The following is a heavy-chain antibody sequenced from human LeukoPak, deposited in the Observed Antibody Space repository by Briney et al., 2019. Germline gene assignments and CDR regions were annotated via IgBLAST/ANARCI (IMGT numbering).Heavy chain of an antibody. J-gene: IGHJ4*02. CDR2: ISAYNGNT. CDR3: ARVKRYCGGDCYPYYFDY. CDR1: GYTFTSYD. V-gene: IGHV1-18*01. D-gene: IGHD2-21*02. Sequence: GASVKVSCKASGYTFTSYDINWVRQATGQGLEWMGWISAYNGNTNYAQKLQGRVTMTTDTSTSTAYMELRSLRSDDTAVYYCARVKRYCGGDCYPYYFDYWGQGTLVTVSS.